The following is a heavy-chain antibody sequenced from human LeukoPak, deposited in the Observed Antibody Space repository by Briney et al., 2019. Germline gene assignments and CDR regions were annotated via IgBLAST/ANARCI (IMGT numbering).Heavy chain of an antibody. V-gene: IGHV3-23*01. Sequence: GGSLRLSCAASGFTFSSYAMSWVRQAPGKGLEWVSAISGSGGSTYYADSVKGRFTISRDNSKNTLYLQMNSLRAEDTAAYYCAKVEAGGIFIDYWGQGTLVTVSS. D-gene: IGHD6-13*01. J-gene: IGHJ4*02. CDR1: GFTFSSYA. CDR3: AKVEAGGIFIDY. CDR2: ISGSGGST.